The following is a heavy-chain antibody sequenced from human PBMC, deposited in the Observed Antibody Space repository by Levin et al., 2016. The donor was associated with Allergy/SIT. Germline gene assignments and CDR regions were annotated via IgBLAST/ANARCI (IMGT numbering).Heavy chain of an antibody. CDR3: VADQSGSSIDYYGMDV. V-gene: IGHV1-58*01. D-gene: IGHD6-13*01. CDR2: IVVGSGNT. J-gene: IGHJ6*02. Sequence: WVRQAPGQRLEWIGWIVVGSGNTNYAQKFQERVTITRDMSTSTAYMELSSLRSEDTAVYYCVADQSGSSIDYYGMDVWGQGTTVTVSS.